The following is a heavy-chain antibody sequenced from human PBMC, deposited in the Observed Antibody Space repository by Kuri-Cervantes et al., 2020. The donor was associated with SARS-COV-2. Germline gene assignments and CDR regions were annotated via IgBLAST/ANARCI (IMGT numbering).Heavy chain of an antibody. CDR2: IYHSGST. CDR1: VGSISSSNW. CDR3: ARAMGTMIVVDQGYFDY. J-gene: IGHJ4*02. Sequence: SETLSLTCAVSVGSISSSNWWSWVRQPPGKGLEWIGEIYHSGSTNYNPSLKSRVTISVDKYKNQFSLTLSSVTAADTAVYYCARAMGTMIVVDQGYFDYWGQGTLVTVSS. D-gene: IGHD3-22*01. V-gene: IGHV4-4*02.